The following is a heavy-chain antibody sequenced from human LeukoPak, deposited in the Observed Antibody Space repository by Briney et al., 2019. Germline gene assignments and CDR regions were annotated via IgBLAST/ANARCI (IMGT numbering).Heavy chain of an antibody. V-gene: IGHV4-61*02. Sequence: PSETLSLTCTVSGGSISSGSYYWSWIRQPAGKGLEWIGRIYTSGSTNYNPSLKSRVTISVDTSKNQFSLKLSSVTAADTAVYYCARDLARDAFDIWGQGTMVTVSS. CDR2: IYTSGST. CDR1: GGSISSGSYY. CDR3: ARDLARDAFDI. J-gene: IGHJ3*02.